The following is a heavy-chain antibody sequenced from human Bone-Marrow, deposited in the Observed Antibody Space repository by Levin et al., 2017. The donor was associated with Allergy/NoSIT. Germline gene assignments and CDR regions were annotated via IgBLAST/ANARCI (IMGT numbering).Heavy chain of an antibody. CDR1: GFTFDSYA. CDR3: AKKGTTFYFQH. V-gene: IGHV3-23*01. D-gene: IGHD2-2*01. J-gene: IGHJ1*01. Sequence: PGGSLRLSCAASGFTFDSYAMGWVRQAPGKGLEWVSAISGTGGSTYYADSVKGRFTISRDNSKNTLYLQMNSLRVEDTAEYYCAKKGTTFYFQHWGQGTLVTVSS. CDR2: ISGTGGST.